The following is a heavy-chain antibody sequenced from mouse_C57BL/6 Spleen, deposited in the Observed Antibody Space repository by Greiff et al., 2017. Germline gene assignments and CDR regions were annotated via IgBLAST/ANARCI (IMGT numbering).Heavy chain of an antibody. CDR3: TDYYEYV. D-gene: IGHD2-4*01. V-gene: IGHV6-3*01. CDR2: IRLKSDNYAT. Sequence: EVKLEESGGGLVQPGGSMKLSCVASGFTFSNYWMNWVRQSPEKGLEWVAQIRLKSDNYATHYAEAVKGRFTISRDDSKSSVYLQMNNLRAEDTGIDYCTDYYEYVWGQGTTLTVSS. CDR1: GFTFSNYW. J-gene: IGHJ2*01.